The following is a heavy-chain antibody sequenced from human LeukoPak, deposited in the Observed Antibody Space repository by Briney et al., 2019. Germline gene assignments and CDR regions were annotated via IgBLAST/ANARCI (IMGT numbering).Heavy chain of an antibody. CDR2: IKSKTDGGTT. Sequence: GGSLRLSCAASGFTFSNAWMSWVRQAPGKGLEWVGRIKSKTDGGTTDYAAPVKGRFTISRDDSKNTPYLQMNSLKTEDTAVYYCTTRNMVRGVIWDYWGQGTLVTVSS. CDR3: TTRNMVRGVIWDY. D-gene: IGHD3-10*01. J-gene: IGHJ4*02. V-gene: IGHV3-15*01. CDR1: GFTFSNAW.